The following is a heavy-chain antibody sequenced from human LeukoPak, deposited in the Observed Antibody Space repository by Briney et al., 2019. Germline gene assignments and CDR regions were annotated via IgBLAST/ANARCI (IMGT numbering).Heavy chain of an antibody. CDR3: ARDGHRMYYYESSVYRFDY. J-gene: IGHJ4*02. V-gene: IGHV1-18*01. CDR2: INTFNGDT. CDR1: GYPFNVFG. Sequence: ASVKVSCKATGYPFNVFGITWVRQAPGQGPEWMGWINTFNGDTNYAQKVQGRVTMTRDTSTSTAYMELRSLRSDDTAVYYCARDGHRMYYYESSVYRFDYWGQGTLVTVSS. D-gene: IGHD3-22*01.